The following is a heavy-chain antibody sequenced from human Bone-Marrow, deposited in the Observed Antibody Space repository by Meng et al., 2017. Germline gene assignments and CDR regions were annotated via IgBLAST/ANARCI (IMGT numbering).Heavy chain of an antibody. CDR1: GYTFTSYG. V-gene: IGHV1-18*01. CDR3: ARGGPSSSWYPTRYYYGMDV. D-gene: IGHD6-13*01. Sequence: ASVKVSCKASGYTFTSYGISWVRQAPGQGLEWMGWISAYNGNTNYAQKLQGRVTMTTDTSTSTAYMELRSLRSDDTAVYYCARGGPSSSWYPTRYYYGMDVWGQGTTVTVSS. CDR2: ISAYNGNT. J-gene: IGHJ6*02.